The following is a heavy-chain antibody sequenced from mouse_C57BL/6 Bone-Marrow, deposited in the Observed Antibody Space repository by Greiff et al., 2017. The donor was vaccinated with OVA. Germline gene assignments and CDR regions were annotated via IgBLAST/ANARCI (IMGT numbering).Heavy chain of an antibody. J-gene: IGHJ2*01. CDR2: IYPRSGNT. D-gene: IGHD3-2*02. CDR3: ARNEQLRPYYFDY. V-gene: IGHV1-81*01. Sequence: LQESGAELARPGASVKLSCKASGYTFTSYGISWVKQRTGQGLEWIGEIYPRSGNTYYNEKFKGKATLTADKSSSTAYMELRSLTSEDSAVYFCARNEQLRPYYFDYWGQGTTLTVSS. CDR1: GYTFTSYG.